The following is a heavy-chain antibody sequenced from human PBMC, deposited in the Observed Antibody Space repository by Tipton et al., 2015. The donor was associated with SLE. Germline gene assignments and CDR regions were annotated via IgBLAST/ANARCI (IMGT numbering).Heavy chain of an antibody. V-gene: IGHV4-59*12. J-gene: IGHJ6*04. CDR1: GGSISSYY. D-gene: IGHD3-3*01. Sequence: LRLSCTVSGGSISSYYWSWIRQPPGKGLEWIGYIYYSGSTNYNPSLKSRVTISVDTSKNQFSLKLTSVTAADTAVYYCARLQYIFGGMDVWGEGTTVTVSS. CDR3: ARLQYIFGGMDV. CDR2: IYYSGST.